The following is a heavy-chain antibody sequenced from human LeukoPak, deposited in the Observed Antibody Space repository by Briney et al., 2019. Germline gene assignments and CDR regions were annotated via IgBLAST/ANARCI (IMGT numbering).Heavy chain of an antibody. V-gene: IGHV3-74*01. CDR1: GFTFSSYW. D-gene: IGHD3-16*02. CDR3: ARDPTLSSYYFDY. J-gene: IGHJ4*02. CDR2: INTDGSST. Sequence: GGSLRLSCAASGFTFSSYWMHWVRQAPGKGLVWVSRINTDGSSTSYADSVEGRFTISRDNAKNTLYLQMNSLRAEDTAVYYCARDPTLSSYYFDYWGQGTLVTVSS.